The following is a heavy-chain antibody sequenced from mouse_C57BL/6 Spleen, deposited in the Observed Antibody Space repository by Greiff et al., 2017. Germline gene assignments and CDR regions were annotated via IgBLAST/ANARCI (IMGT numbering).Heavy chain of an antibody. D-gene: IGHD1-1*01. CDR3: ARCYYGGAWFAY. CDR2: IDPSDIYT. Sequence: QVQLQQPGAELVMPGASVKLSCKASGYTFTSYWMHWVKQRPGQGLEWIGEIDPSDIYTNYNQKFKGKSTLTVDKSSSTAYMQLSSLTSEDSAVYYCARCYYGGAWFAYWGQGTLVTVSA. J-gene: IGHJ3*01. V-gene: IGHV1-69*01. CDR1: GYTFTSYW.